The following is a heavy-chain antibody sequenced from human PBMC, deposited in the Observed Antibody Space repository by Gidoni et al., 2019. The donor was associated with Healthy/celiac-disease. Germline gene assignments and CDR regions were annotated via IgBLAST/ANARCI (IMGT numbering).Heavy chain of an antibody. V-gene: IGHV3-21*01. CDR3: ARLKKGATFDNFFS. Sequence: EVQLVESGGGLVKPGGSLRLSSAASGFTFSSYSMNLVRQAPGKGLEWVSSISSSSSYIYYADSVKGRFTISRDNAKNSLYLQMNSLRAEDTAVYYCARLKKGATFDNFFSWGQGTLVTVSS. CDR1: GFTFSSYS. D-gene: IGHD1-26*01. J-gene: IGHJ5*02. CDR2: ISSSSSYI.